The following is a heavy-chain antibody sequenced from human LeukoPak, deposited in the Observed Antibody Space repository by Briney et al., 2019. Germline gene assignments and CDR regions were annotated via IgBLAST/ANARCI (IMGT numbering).Heavy chain of an antibody. J-gene: IGHJ4*02. CDR2: INPNSGGT. CDR3: ARGDEVAFDY. Sequence: GASVKVSCKASGYTFTGYYMHWVRQAPGQGLEWMGWINPNSGGTNYAQKFQGRVTMTRDTSTSTAYMELRSLRSDDTAVYYCARGDEVAFDYWGQGTLVTVSS. V-gene: IGHV1-2*02. CDR1: GYTFTGYY.